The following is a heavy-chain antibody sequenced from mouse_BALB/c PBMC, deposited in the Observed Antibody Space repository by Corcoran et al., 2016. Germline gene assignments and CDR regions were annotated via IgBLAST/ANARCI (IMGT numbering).Heavy chain of an antibody. CDR2: INPKNGGT. CDR1: GYTFTDYY. D-gene: IGHD1-1*01. Sequence: EVQLQQSGPELVKPGASVKMSCKASGYTFTDYYMTWVKQSHGKSLEWIGDINPKNGGTSYSQKFKGKATLTVDKSSSTAYMQLNSLTSEDSAVYYCARDYYGSSSFAYWGQGTLVTVSA. J-gene: IGHJ3*01. V-gene: IGHV1-26*01. CDR3: ARDYYGSSSFAY.